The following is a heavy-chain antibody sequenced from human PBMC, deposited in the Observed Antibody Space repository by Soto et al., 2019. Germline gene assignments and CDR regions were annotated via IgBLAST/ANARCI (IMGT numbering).Heavy chain of an antibody. CDR1: GGSISSSSYY. D-gene: IGHD3-9*01. CDR2: IYYSGST. J-gene: IGHJ6*02. V-gene: IGHV4-39*01. CDR3: ARLMGLRYFEWLPTSYYYYYGMDV. Sequence: PSETLSLTCTVSGGSISSSSYYWGWIRQPPGKGLEWIGSIYYSGSTYYNPSLKSRVTISVDTSKNQFSLKLSSVTAADTAVYYCARLMGLRYFEWLPTSYYYYYGMDVWGQGTTVTVSS.